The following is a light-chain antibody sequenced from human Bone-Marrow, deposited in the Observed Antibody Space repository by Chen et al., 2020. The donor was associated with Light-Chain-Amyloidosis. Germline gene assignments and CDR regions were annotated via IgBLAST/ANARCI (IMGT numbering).Light chain of an antibody. J-gene: IGLJ3*02. CDR3: QVWDSSSDHPGWV. CDR2: YNS. Sequence: SYVLTQPPSVSVAPGKTARITCGGNNIGTKSVHWYQQRPGLAPVLVIYYNSDRPSGIPERFSGSNSGNTATLTISRVEAGDEADFYCQVWDSSSDHPGWVFGGGTELTVL. CDR1: NIGTKS. V-gene: IGLV3-21*04.